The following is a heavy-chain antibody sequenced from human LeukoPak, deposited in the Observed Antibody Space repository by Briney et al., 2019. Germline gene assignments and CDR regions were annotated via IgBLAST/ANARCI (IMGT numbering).Heavy chain of an antibody. J-gene: IGHJ4*02. V-gene: IGHV3-23*01. CDR3: AKVFVSLGPTRGYSFDY. Sequence: GGSLRLSCAASGFTFSSYAMSWVRQAPGKGLEWVSAISGSGGSTYYADSVKGRFTISRDNSRNTLYLQMNSLRAEDTAIYYCAKVFVSLGPTRGYSFDYWGQGSLVTVSS. CDR1: GFTFSSYA. D-gene: IGHD3-16*01. CDR2: ISGSGGST.